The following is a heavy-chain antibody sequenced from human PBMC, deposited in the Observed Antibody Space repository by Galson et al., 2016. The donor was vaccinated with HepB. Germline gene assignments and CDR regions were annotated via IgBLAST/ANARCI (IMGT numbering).Heavy chain of an antibody. CDR1: GGSFSGYY. J-gene: IGHJ3*02. V-gene: IGHV4-34*01. CDR3: ARIREGLQAWDAFDT. Sequence: SETLSLTCAVYGGSFSGYYWSWIRQPPGKGLEWIGEIYHTGETNYNPSLKSRVIISIDMSRNQFSLKLSSVSAADTAVYYCARIREGLQAWDAFDTWGQGTMVIVSS. CDR2: IYHTGET.